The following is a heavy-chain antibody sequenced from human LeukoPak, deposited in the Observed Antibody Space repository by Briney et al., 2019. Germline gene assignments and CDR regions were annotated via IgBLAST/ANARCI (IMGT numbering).Heavy chain of an antibody. CDR1: GYTFTGYY. CDR3: ARGYCSGGSCYSILFVY. J-gene: IGHJ4*02. CDR2: INPNSGGT. V-gene: IGHV1-2*02. D-gene: IGHD2-15*01. Sequence: ASVTVSCKASGYTFTGYYMHWVRQAPGQGLEWMGWINPNSGGTNYAQKFQGRVTMTRDTSISTAYMELSRLRSDDTAVYYCARGYCSGGSCYSILFVYWSQGTLVTVSS.